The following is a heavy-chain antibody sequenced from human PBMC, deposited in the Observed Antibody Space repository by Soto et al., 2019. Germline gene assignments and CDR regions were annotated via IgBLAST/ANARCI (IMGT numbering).Heavy chain of an antibody. CDR3: ARDRIGYCSSTSCYSYYYGMDV. Sequence: GGALRLSCASAGVTFSSYCMSWVRQAPGKVREWVANINKAGSEKYYVAFAKARFTIYRDNAKNSLYLQMHRLRAEGTAVYYCARDRIGYCSSTSCYSYYYGMDVWGQGPTVTVSS. J-gene: IGHJ6*02. CDR1: GVTFSSYC. D-gene: IGHD2-2*01. V-gene: IGHV3-7*03. CDR2: INKAGSEK.